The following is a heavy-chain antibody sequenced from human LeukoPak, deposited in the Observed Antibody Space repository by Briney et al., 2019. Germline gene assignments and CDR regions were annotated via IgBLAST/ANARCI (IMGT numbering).Heavy chain of an antibody. Sequence: GGSLRLSCAASGFTFSRYSMNWVRQAPGKGLEWVSSISISSSYKYYADSVKGRFTISRDNAKNSQYLQVNSLRAEDTAVYYCARGSRFGVVERDAFDIWGQGTMVTVSS. CDR2: ISISSSYK. D-gene: IGHD3-3*01. CDR1: GFTFSRYS. CDR3: ARGSRFGVVERDAFDI. V-gene: IGHV3-21*01. J-gene: IGHJ3*02.